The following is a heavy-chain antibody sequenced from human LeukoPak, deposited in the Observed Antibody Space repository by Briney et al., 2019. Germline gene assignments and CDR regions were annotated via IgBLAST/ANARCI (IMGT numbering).Heavy chain of an antibody. CDR1: GGSISSSSYY. CDR2: IYYGGST. CDR3: ARHHSGSYYYFDY. V-gene: IGHV4-39*01. J-gene: IGHJ4*02. Sequence: PSETLSLTCTVSGGSISSSSYYWGWIRQPPGKGLEWIGSIYYGGSTYYNPSLKSRVTISVDTSKNQFSLKLSSVTAADTAVYYCARHHSGSYYYFDYWGQGTLVTVSS. D-gene: IGHD1-26*01.